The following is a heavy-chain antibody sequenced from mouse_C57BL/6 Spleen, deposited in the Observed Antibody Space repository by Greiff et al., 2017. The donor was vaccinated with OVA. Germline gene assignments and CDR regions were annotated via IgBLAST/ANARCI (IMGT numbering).Heavy chain of an antibody. CDR3: AGDARDY. CDR2: IYIGNGYT. J-gene: IGHJ4*01. V-gene: IGHV1-58*01. CDR1: GYTFTSYG. Sequence: VQLQQSGAELVRPGSSVKMSCKTSGYTFTSYGINWVKPRPGQGLEWIGYIYIGNGYTEYTAKFQGKATLTSDTSSSTSYMQLSSLTSEDSAIYFCAGDARDYWGQGTSVTVSS.